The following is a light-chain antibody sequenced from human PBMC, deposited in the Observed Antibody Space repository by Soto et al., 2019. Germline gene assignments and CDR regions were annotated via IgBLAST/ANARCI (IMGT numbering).Light chain of an antibody. Sequence: QSALTQPASVSGSPGQSITISCTGTSSDVGSYNLVSWYQQHPGKAPKLVIYDVNKRPSGVSRRFSGSKSGNTASLTISGLQAEDEADYYCCSYAGSSTWVFGGGTKLTVL. J-gene: IGLJ3*02. CDR3: CSYAGSSTWV. V-gene: IGLV2-23*02. CDR2: DVN. CDR1: SSDVGSYNL.